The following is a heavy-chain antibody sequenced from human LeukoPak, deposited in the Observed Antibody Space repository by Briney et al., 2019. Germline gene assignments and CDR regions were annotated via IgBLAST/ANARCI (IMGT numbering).Heavy chain of an antibody. J-gene: IGHJ5*02. CDR1: GFTYSSYE. V-gene: IGHV3-48*03. CDR3: ARGGYNWDTDAGWFDP. D-gene: IGHD1/OR15-1a*01. CDR2: ISSSGSTI. Sequence: GGSLRLSCAASGFTYSSYEMNWVRQAPGKGLEWVSYISSSGSTIYYADSVKGRFTVSRDNSKNTLYLQMNSLRVEDTAVYYCARGGYNWDTDAGWFDPWGLGTLVTVSS.